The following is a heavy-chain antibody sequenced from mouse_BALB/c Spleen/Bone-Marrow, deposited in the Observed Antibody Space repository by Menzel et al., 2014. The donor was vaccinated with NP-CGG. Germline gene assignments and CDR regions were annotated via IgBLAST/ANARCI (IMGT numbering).Heavy chain of an antibody. V-gene: IGHV4-1*02. Sequence: EVKLVESGGGLVQPGGSLKLSCAASGFDFRRYWMSWVRQAPGKGLERIGEINPESSTINYTPSLKDKFIISRDNAKNTLYLQMSKVRSEDTALYYCARLGYYGYFVDWGQGTTLTVSS. CDR1: GFDFRRYW. CDR2: INPESSTI. CDR3: ARLGYYGYFVD. D-gene: IGHD2-3*01. J-gene: IGHJ2*01.